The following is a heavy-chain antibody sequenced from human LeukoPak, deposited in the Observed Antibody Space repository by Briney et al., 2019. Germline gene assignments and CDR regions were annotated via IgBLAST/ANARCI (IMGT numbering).Heavy chain of an antibody. CDR1: GFTFDDYA. CDR2: ISWNSGSI. CDR3: AKLGVGEDDYGGPLVAFDI. Sequence: GGSLRLSCAASGFTFDDYAMHWVRQAPGKGLEWVSGISWNSGSIGYADSVKGRFTISRDNAKNSLYLQMNSLRAEDMALYYCAKLGVGEDDYGGPLVAFDIWGQGTMVTVSS. D-gene: IGHD4-23*01. V-gene: IGHV3-9*03. J-gene: IGHJ3*02.